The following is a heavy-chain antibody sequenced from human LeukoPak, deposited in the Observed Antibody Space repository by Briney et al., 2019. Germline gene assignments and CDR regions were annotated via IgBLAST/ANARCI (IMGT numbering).Heavy chain of an antibody. Sequence: SETLSLTCAVYGGSFSGYYWSWIRQPPGKGLEWIGEINHSGSTNYNPSLKSRVTISVDTSKNQFSLKLSSVTAADTAVYYCARGQDVRIYSRFDYWGQGTLVTVSS. J-gene: IGHJ4*02. V-gene: IGHV4-34*01. CDR2: INHSGST. CDR3: ARGQDVRIYSRFDY. D-gene: IGHD2-21*01. CDR1: GGSFSGYY.